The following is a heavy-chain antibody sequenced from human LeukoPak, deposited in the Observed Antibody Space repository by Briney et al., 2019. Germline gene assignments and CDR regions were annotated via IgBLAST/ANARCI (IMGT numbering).Heavy chain of an antibody. D-gene: IGHD3-22*01. CDR1: GFTFSSYA. CDR2: ISYDGSNK. CDR3: ARDRGALVLTQVDY. Sequence: GGSLRLSCAASGFTFSSYAMHWVRQAPGKGLEWVAVISYDGSNKYYADSVKGRFTISRDNSKNTLYLQMNSLRAEDTAVYYCARDRGALVLTQVDYWGQGTLVTVSS. V-gene: IGHV3-30-3*01. J-gene: IGHJ4*02.